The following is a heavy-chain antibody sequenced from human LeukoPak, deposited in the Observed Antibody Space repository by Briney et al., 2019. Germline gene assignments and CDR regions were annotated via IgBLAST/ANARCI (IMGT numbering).Heavy chain of an antibody. CDR1: GFTVSSNY. CDR3: AREMGVIKRAFDI. D-gene: IGHD3-10*01. Sequence: HAGGSLRLSCAASGFTVSSNYMSWVRQAPGKGLEWVSVIYSGGSTYYADSVKGRFTISRDNSKNTLYLQMNSLRAEDTAVYYCAREMGVIKRAFDIWGQGTMVTVSS. J-gene: IGHJ3*02. CDR2: IYSGGST. V-gene: IGHV3-66*01.